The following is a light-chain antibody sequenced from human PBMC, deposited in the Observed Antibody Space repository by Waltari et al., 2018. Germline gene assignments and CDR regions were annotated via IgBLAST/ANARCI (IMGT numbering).Light chain of an antibody. CDR2: GAS. V-gene: IGKV3-20*01. CDR3: QQYGSSIVDT. CDR1: QRQTTRY. Sequence: EVVFTQSPDTLSLSPGERATLSCRASQRQTTRYIAWYQQKPGQAPRLLLYGASSRAAGIPSRFIGSRSGTDFTLTISRLEPEDFAVYYCQQYGSSIVDTFGQGTKLEIK. J-gene: IGKJ2*01.